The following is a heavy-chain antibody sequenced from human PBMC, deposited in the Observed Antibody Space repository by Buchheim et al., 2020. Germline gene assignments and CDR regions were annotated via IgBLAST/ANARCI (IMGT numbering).Heavy chain of an antibody. CDR2: INPNRGGT. V-gene: IGHV1-2*02. D-gene: IGHD3-22*01. Sequence: QVQLVQSGAEVKKPGASVKVSCKASGYTFTGYYIHWVRQAPGQGLEWMGWINPNRGGTKYAQKFQGRVTMTRETCISTAYMELSRLRSDDTAVYYCARDFRYDSSGNSGIDYWGRGTL. CDR3: ARDFRYDSSGNSGIDY. CDR1: GYTFTGYY. J-gene: IGHJ4*02.